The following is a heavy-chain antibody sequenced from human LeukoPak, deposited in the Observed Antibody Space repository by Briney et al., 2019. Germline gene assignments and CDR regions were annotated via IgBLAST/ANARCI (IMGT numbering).Heavy chain of an antibody. D-gene: IGHD2-15*01. Sequence: PSETLSLTCTVSGGSISSYYWSWIRQPAGKGLEWIGRIYTSGSTNYNPSLKSRVTMSVDTSKNQFSLKLSSVTAADTAVYYCARDYCSGGSCNNFDYRGQGTLGTVSS. V-gene: IGHV4-4*07. J-gene: IGHJ4*02. CDR3: ARDYCSGGSCNNFDY. CDR1: GGSISSYY. CDR2: IYTSGST.